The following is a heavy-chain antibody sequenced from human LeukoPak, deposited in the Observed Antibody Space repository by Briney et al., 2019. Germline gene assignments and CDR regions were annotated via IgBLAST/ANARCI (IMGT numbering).Heavy chain of an antibody. CDR2: INHSGST. D-gene: IGHD4-17*01. CDR1: GGSFSGYY. Sequence: SETLSLTCAVYGGSFSGYYWSWIRQPPGKGLEWIGEINHSGSTNYNPSLKSRVTISVDTSKNQFSLKLSSVTAAGTAVYYCARAKGYGDRYYFDYWGQGTLVTVSS. CDR3: ARAKGYGDRYYFDY. V-gene: IGHV4-34*01. J-gene: IGHJ4*02.